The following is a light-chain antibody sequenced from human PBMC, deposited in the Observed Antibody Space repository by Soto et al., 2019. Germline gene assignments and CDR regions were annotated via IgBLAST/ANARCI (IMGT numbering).Light chain of an antibody. J-gene: IGKJ5*01. CDR3: QQYNSYSIT. Sequence: DIQMTQSPSTLSASVGDRVTITCRASQSISSWLAWYKQKPGKAPKLLIYKASSLESGVPSRVSGSGSGTKFTLTISSLQPDDFATYYCQQYNSYSITFGQGTRLEIK. CDR1: QSISSW. CDR2: KAS. V-gene: IGKV1-5*03.